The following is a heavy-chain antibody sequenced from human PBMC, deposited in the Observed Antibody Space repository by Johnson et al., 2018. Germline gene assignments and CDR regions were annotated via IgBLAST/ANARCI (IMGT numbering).Heavy chain of an antibody. V-gene: IGHV1-8*01. J-gene: IGHJ6*02. CDR2: MNPNSDNT. D-gene: IGHD2-21*01. Sequence: QVQLVQSGAEVKKPGASVKVSCKASGYTFTTYDVNWVRQATGQGLVWVGWMNPNSDNTDYAQKFQGRLSMTKNPSISTAYMELSSLKSEGTAFYYCTSRRGGRIASSYSSYGMDVWGQGTTVTVSS. CDR3: TSRRGGRIASSYSSYGMDV. CDR1: GYTFTTYD.